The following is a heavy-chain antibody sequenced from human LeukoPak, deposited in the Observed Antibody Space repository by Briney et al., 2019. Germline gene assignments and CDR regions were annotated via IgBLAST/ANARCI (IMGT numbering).Heavy chain of an antibody. J-gene: IGHJ4*02. V-gene: IGHV1-69*05. CDR1: GGTFSSYA. CDR3: AGEEKQHDRFDY. CDR2: IIPVFGTA. D-gene: IGHD6-13*01. Sequence: WASVKVSCKAPGGTFSSYAISWVQQAPGRGLEWMGGIIPVFGTASYAQKFQGRVTMTRDMSTSTVYMELSSLRSEDTAVYYCAGEEKQHDRFDYWGQGTLVTVSS.